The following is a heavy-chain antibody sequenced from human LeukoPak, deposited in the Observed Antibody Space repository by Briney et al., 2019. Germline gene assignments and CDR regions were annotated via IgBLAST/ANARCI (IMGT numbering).Heavy chain of an antibody. J-gene: IGHJ6*02. CDR1: GFTVSSNH. CDR3: ARDQGVCGMDV. V-gene: IGHV3-66*01. CDR2: IYSGGST. Sequence: GGSLRLSCAASGFTVSSNHMSWVRQAPGKGLGWVSVIYSGGSTYYADSVKGRFTISRDNSKNTLYLQMNSLRAEDTAVYYCARDQGVCGMDVWGQGSTVTVSS. D-gene: IGHD3-16*01.